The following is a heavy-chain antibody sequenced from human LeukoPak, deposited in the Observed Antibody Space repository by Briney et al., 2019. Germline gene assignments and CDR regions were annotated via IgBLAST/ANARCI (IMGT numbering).Heavy chain of an antibody. CDR1: GFIFRSYG. CDR2: ISSDGSNN. J-gene: IGHJ3*02. Sequence: PGRSLRLSCAASGFIFRSYGMHWVRQAPGKGLEWVAVISSDGSNNYYADSVKGRFTISRDNAKNSLYLQMNSLRAEDTAVYYCARDRRENYDILTGYLGVNAFDIWGQGTMVTVSS. CDR3: ARDRRENYDILTGYLGVNAFDI. V-gene: IGHV3-30*03. D-gene: IGHD3-9*01.